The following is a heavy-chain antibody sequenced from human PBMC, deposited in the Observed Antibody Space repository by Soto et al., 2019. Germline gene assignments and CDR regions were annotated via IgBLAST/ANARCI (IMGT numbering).Heavy chain of an antibody. CDR2: LWYDAIGQ. CDR1: GFTFTSYT. V-gene: IGHV3-33*01. Sequence: GGSLRLSCTTSGFTFTSYTIHWVRQVPCKGLEWVATLWYDAIGQYYADSVKGRFTISRNPSRSTLYLHMDSLRAEDTARYYCAFGSWNPFCFDYWGQEILVTVCS. D-gene: IGHD6-13*01. J-gene: IGHJ4*02. CDR3: AFGSWNPFCFDY.